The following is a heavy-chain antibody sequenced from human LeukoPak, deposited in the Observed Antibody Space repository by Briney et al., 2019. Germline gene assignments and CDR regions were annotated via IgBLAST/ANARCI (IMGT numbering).Heavy chain of an antibody. V-gene: IGHV4-61*01. D-gene: IGHD3-22*01. CDR1: GGSVSSGSYY. CDR3: ARDRYYYDSSGHYGMDV. CDR2: IYYSGST. J-gene: IGHJ6*02. Sequence: SETLSLTCTVSGGSVSSGSYYWSWIRQPPGKGLEWIGYIYYSGSTNYNPSLKSRVTISVDTSKNQFSLKLSSVTAADTAVYYCARDRYYYDSSGHYGMDVWGQGTTVTVSS.